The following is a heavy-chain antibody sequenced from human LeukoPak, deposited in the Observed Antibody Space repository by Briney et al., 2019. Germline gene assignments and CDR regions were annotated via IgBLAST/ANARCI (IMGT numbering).Heavy chain of an antibody. CDR2: MNPNSGNT. D-gene: IGHD2-15*01. CDR3: ARAGGYCGRISCPYYFDY. Sequence: ASVKVSCKASGYTFTSYDISWVRQATGQGLEWMGWMNPNSGNTGYAQKFQGRVTMTRNTSISTAYMELSSLRSEDTAVYYCARAGGYCGRISCPYYFDYWGQGSLVAVSS. J-gene: IGHJ4*02. CDR1: GYTFTSYD. V-gene: IGHV1-8*01.